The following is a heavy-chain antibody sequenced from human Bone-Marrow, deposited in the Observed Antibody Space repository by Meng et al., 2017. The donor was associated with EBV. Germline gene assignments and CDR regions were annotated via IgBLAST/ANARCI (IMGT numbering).Heavy chain of an antibody. Sequence: VQMVQSGAEVKKPGASLKVSCKAFGYTFSTYANHWVRQAPGQRLEWMGWINVGNGDTKYSQKLQGRVTITRDTSASTAYMELRSLRSEDTAVYYCARDSSGDSRNFDPWGQGTLVTVSS. CDR1: GYTFSTYA. D-gene: IGHD3-22*01. V-gene: IGHV1-3*01. CDR2: INVGNGDT. J-gene: IGHJ5*02. CDR3: ARDSSGDSRNFDP.